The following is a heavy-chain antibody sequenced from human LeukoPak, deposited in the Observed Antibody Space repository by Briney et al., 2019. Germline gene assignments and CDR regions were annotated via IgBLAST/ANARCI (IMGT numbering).Heavy chain of an antibody. D-gene: IGHD6-19*01. CDR1: GGSISSYY. V-gene: IGHV4-59*01. CDR3: ARDSGSSGWYGGSWFDP. CDR2: IYYSGST. Sequence: PSETLSLTCTVSGGSISSYYWSWIRQPPGKGLEWIGYIYYSGSTNYNPSLKSRVTISVDTSKNQFSLKLSSVTAADTAVYYCARDSGSSGWYGGSWFDPWGQGTLVTVSS. J-gene: IGHJ5*02.